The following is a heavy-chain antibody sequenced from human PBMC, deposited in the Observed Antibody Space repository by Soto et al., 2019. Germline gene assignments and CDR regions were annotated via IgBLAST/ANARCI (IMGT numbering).Heavy chain of an antibody. Sequence: ASVKVSCKASGGTFSSYAISWVRQAPGQGLEWMGGIIPIFGTANYAQKFQGRVTITADESTSTAYMELSSLRSEDTAAYYCARVPGYFGYYGMDVWGQGTTVTVSS. CDR3: ARVPGYFGYYGMDV. D-gene: IGHD3-10*01. CDR1: GGTFSSYA. J-gene: IGHJ6*02. CDR2: IIPIFGTA. V-gene: IGHV1-69*13.